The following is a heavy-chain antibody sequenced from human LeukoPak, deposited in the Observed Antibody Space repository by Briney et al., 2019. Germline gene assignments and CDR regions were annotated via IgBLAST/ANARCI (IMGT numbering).Heavy chain of an antibody. CDR2: IYYSGST. CDR3: ARPKLLKNWFDP. V-gene: IGHV4-39*01. Sequence: SETLSLTCTVSGGSISSSSYYWGWIRPPPGKGLEWIGSIYYSGSTCYSPSLKSRVTISVDTSKNQFSLKVSSVTAADTAVYYCARPKLLKNWFDPWGQGTLVTVSS. J-gene: IGHJ5*02. D-gene: IGHD4-23*01. CDR1: GGSISSSSYY.